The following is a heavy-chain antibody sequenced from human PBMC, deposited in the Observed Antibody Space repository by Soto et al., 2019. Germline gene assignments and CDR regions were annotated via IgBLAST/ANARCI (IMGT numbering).Heavy chain of an antibody. D-gene: IGHD1-26*01. CDR3: ARPRGPPFRYDP. CDR1: GYTFTSYA. J-gene: IGHJ5*02. CDR2: INAGNGNT. V-gene: IGHV1-3*01. Sequence: ASVKVSCKASGYTFTSYAMHWVRQAPGQRLEWMGWINAGNGNTKYSQKFQGRVTITRDTSASTAYMELSSLRSEDTAVYYCARPRGPPFRYDPWGQGTLVTVSS.